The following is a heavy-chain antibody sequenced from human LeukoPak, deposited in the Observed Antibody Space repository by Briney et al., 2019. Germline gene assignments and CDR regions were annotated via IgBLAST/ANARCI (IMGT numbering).Heavy chain of an antibody. CDR3: ARGGGMATTPFGL. CDR1: GVTFSSYA. D-gene: IGHD5-24*01. Sequence: SVKVSCKASGVTFSSYAISWVRQAPGQGLEWMGGIIPIFGTANYAQTFQGRVTITTDESTSTAYMELRSLRSEDTAVYYCARGGGMATTPFGLWGRGALVTVSS. J-gene: IGHJ2*01. V-gene: IGHV1-69*05. CDR2: IIPIFGTA.